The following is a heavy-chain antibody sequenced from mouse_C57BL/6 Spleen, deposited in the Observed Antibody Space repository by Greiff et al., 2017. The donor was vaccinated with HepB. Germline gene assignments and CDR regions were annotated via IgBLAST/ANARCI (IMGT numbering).Heavy chain of an antibody. CDR2: INPNNGGT. J-gene: IGHJ2*01. CDR1: GYTFTDYN. D-gene: IGHD2-4*01. Sequence: EVMLVESGPELVKPGASVKMSCKASGYTFTDYNMHWVKQSHGKSLEWIGYINPNNGGTSYNQKFKGKATLTVNKSSSTAYMELRSLTSEDSAVYYGARLHIYYDYDGYWGQGTTLTVSS. V-gene: IGHV1-22*01. CDR3: ARLHIYYDYDGY.